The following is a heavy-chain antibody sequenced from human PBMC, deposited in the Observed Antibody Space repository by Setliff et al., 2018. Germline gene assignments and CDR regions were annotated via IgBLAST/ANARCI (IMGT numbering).Heavy chain of an antibody. CDR2: IRAGSDNI. CDR1: GFIFSNYW. CDR3: ARGHCTTISCFLDH. D-gene: IGHD2-8*01. J-gene: IGHJ4*02. V-gene: IGHV3-9*01. Sequence: PGGSLRLSCATSGFIFSNYWMAWVRQAPGKGLEWVSGIRAGSDNIAYADSVKGRFTISRDNAKNSLYLQLDSLRPDDTAFYYCARGHCTTISCFLDHWGQGIMVTVSS.